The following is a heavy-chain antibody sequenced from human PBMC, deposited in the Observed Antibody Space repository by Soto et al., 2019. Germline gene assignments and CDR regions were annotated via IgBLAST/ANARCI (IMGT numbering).Heavy chain of an antibody. J-gene: IGHJ6*02. CDR1: GGTFSSYA. CDR2: IIPIFGTA. Sequence: SVKVSCKASGGTFSSYAISWVRQAPGQGLEWMGGIIPIFGTANYARRFQGRVTITADESTSTAYMELSSLRSEDTAVYYCARGASYYDFWSGYSRTYYYYYGMDVWGQGTTVTVSS. CDR3: ARGASYYDFWSGYSRTYYYYYGMDV. V-gene: IGHV1-69*13. D-gene: IGHD3-3*01.